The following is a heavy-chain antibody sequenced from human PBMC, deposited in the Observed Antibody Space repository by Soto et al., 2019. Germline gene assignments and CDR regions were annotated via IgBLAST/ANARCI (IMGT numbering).Heavy chain of an antibody. D-gene: IGHD4-17*01. J-gene: IGHJ5*02. CDR2: IYYSGNT. CDR3: ARHKTDYAIPNWFDP. V-gene: IGHV4-39*01. CDR1: GGPLSSNSYY. Sequence: SETLSLTCTVSGGPLSSNSYYWGWIRQPPGKGLEWIGSIYYSGNTYYNPSLKSRVTISVDTSKNQFSLKLSSVAAADTAVYYCARHKTDYAIPNWFDPWGQGTLVNVSS.